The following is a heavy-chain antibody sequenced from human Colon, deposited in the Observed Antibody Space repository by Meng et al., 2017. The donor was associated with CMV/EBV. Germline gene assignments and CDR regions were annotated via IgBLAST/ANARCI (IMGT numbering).Heavy chain of an antibody. D-gene: IGHD3-3*01. CDR1: RGSVNSGSYH. CDR2: IDHTGTT. Sequence: VSRGSVNSGSYHWTWIRQAPGKGLEWIGYIDHTGTTEFNPALKSRLTMSVDTSKNQFSLTLTSVTAADTGVYFCARALWSGYSAFDPWGQGTLVTVSS. CDR3: ARALWSGYSAFDP. J-gene: IGHJ5*02. V-gene: IGHV4-61*01.